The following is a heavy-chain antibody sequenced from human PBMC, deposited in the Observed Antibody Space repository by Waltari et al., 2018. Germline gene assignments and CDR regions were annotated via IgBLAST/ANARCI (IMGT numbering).Heavy chain of an antibody. CDR1: GSIFTNSA. CDR3: ARGIQLWGRGSWYFDN. J-gene: IGHJ4*02. Sequence: QVQLVQSGSELKKPGASVKVSCKASGSIFTNSAIDWVRQATGQGLEWMGWINTKTGNPTYAQGFRGRFVFSLDTSVSTASLQISSLKAEDTAVYYCARGIQLWGRGSWYFDNWGQGTLVTVSS. V-gene: IGHV7-4-1*02. D-gene: IGHD3-16*01. CDR2: INTKTGNP.